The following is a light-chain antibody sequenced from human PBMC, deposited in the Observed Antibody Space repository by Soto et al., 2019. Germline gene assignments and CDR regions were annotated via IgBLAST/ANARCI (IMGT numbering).Light chain of an antibody. Sequence: EIVMTQSPATLSLSPGQRATLSCRAGQTVSSKLAWCQQRPGRGPRPLIYSASTRATGIQARFSGSGSGTQFTLTLSSLPSEDFAVYYCHQYNHWLTWTFGQGTTVDIK. V-gene: IGKV3-15*01. CDR1: QTVSSK. CDR3: HQYNHWLTWT. J-gene: IGKJ1*01. CDR2: SAS.